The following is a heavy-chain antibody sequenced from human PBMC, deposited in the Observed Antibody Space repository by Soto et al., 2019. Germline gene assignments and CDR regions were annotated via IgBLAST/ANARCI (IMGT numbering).Heavy chain of an antibody. CDR3: ARDPPATRHGMDV. Sequence: EVQLVATGGGLIQPGGSLRLSCAASGFTVSSNYMSWFRQAPGKGLEWVSVIYSGGSTYYADSVRGRFTISRDNSKNTLYLQMKSLRAEDTAVYYCARDPPATRHGMDVWGQGTTVTVSS. J-gene: IGHJ6*02. V-gene: IGHV3-53*02. CDR1: GFTVSSNY. CDR2: IYSGGST.